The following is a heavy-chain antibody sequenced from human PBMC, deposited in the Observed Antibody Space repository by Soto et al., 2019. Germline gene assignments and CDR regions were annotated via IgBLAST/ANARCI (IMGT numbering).Heavy chain of an antibody. CDR1: GGTFSSYA. V-gene: IGHV1-69*01. CDR3: ARECRSAKNWYFDL. J-gene: IGHJ2*01. CDR2: SIPIFGTA. Sequence: QVQLVQSGAEVKKPGSSVKVSCKASGGTFSSYAISWVRQAPGQGLEWMGGSIPIFGTANYAQKFQGRVTITADESTSTAYMELSSLRSEDTAVYYGARECRSAKNWYFDLCGRGTQVSVSS.